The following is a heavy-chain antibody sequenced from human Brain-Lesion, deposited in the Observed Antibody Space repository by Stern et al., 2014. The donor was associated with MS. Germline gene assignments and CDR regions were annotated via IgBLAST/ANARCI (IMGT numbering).Heavy chain of an antibody. Sequence: QVQLQESGPGLVKPSETLSLTCSISGGSVSSNRYYWGWIRQPPGKGLEWIGIIYYSGATFYTPSLKRRVSISMDTSKNQFSRSLSSVTAADTAVYYCGRAGLDDTFDVWGQGTMVTVSS. J-gene: IGHJ3*01. D-gene: IGHD3/OR15-3a*01. CDR1: GGSVSSNRYY. V-gene: IGHV4-39*01. CDR3: GRAGLDDTFDV. CDR2: IYYSGAT.